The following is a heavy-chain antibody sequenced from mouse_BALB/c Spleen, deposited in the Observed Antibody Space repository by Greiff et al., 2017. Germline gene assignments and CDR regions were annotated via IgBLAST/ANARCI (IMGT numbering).Heavy chain of an antibody. CDR2: IRNKANGYTT. J-gene: IGHJ4*01. V-gene: IGHV7-3*02. CDR3: ARDLYAMDY. CDR1: GFTFTDYY. Sequence: EVKLVESGGGLVQPGGSLRLSCATSGFTFTDYYMSWVRQPPGKALEWLGFIRNKANGYTTEYSASVKGRFTISRDNSQSILYLQMNTLRAEDSATYDCARDLYAMDYGGQGTAVTVAS.